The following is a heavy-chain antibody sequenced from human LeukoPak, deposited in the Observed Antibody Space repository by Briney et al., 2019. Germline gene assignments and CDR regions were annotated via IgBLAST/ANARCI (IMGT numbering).Heavy chain of an antibody. CDR2: ISGKSSTI. V-gene: IGHV3-48*01. CDR3: ARDRMKIGSYYFDY. Sequence: GGSLRLSCAASAFTFSDYSLNWVRQAPGKGLEWVSYISGKSSTIYYADSVKGRFTISRDNAKNSMYLQMNSLRAEDTAVYYCARDRMKIGSYYFDYWGPGTLVTVSS. J-gene: IGHJ4*02. D-gene: IGHD1-26*01. CDR1: AFTFSDYS.